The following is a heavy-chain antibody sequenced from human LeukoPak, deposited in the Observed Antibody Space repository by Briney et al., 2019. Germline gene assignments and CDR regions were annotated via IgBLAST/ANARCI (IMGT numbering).Heavy chain of an antibody. CDR1: GGTFGSYA. V-gene: IGHV1-69*06. D-gene: IGHD3-10*01. J-gene: IGHJ6*04. Sequence: GSSVKVSCKASGGTFGSYAISWVRQAPGQGLEWMGGIIPIFGTANYAQKFQGRVTITADKSTSTAYMELSSLRSEDTAVYYCARGATSITMVRGVYYYYGMDVWGKGTTVTVSS. CDR2: IIPIFGTA. CDR3: ARGATSITMVRGVYYYYGMDV.